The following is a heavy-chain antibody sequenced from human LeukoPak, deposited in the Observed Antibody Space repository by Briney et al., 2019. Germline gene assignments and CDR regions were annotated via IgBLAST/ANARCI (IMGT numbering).Heavy chain of an antibody. J-gene: IGHJ4*02. D-gene: IGHD6-13*01. CDR1: GFTFSSYA. CDR2: IIGSGSST. Sequence: GGSLRLSCAASGFTFSSYAMSWVRQAPGKGLEWVSAIIGSGSSTYYADSVKGRFTISRDNSKNTLFLQMNSLRAEDTAVYHCAKDRAQQLVLDFWGQGTLVTVSS. V-gene: IGHV3-23*01. CDR3: AKDRAQQLVLDF.